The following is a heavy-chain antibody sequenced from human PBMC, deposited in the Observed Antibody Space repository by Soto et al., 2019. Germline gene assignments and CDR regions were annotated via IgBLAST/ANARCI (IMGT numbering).Heavy chain of an antibody. D-gene: IGHD2-2*01. CDR2: ISYDGSNK. J-gene: IGHJ4*02. Sequence: PGGSLRLSCAASGFTFSSYAMHWVRQAPGKGLEWVAVISYDGSNKYYADSVKGRFTIPRDNSKNTLYLQMNSLRAEDTAVYYCARDPAYCSSTSCYQDYWGQGTLVTVSS. CDR1: GFTFSSYA. CDR3: ARDPAYCSSTSCYQDY. V-gene: IGHV3-30-3*01.